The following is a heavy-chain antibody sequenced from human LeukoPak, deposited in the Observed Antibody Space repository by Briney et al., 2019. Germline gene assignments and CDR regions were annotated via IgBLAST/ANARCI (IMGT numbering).Heavy chain of an antibody. V-gene: IGHV4-4*02. CDR1: GGSISSSNW. CDR3: ARAGLQITGYAFDI. CDR2: IYHSGST. J-gene: IGHJ3*02. Sequence: SGTLSLTCAVSGGSISSSNWRSWVRQPPGKGLEWIGEIYHSGSTNYNPSLKSRVTISVDKSKNQFSLKLSSVTAADTAVYYCARAGLQITGYAFDIWGQGTMVTVSS. D-gene: IGHD3-16*01.